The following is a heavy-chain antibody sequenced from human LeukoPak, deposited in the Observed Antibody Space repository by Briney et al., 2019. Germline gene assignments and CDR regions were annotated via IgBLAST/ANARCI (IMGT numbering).Heavy chain of an antibody. CDR1: GGSISSSSYY. Sequence: PSETLSLTCTVSGGSISSSSYYWGWIRQPPGKGLEWIGSIYYSGSTYYNPSLKSRVTISVDTSKNQFSLKLSSVTAADTAVYYCARASQNYYDISSAFDIWGQGTMVTVSS. CDR2: IYYSGST. V-gene: IGHV4-39*07. J-gene: IGHJ3*02. CDR3: ARASQNYYDISSAFDI. D-gene: IGHD3-22*01.